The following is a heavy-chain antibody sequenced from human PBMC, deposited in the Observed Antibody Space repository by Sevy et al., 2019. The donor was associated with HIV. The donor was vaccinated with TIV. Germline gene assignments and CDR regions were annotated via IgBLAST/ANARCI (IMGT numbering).Heavy chain of an antibody. CDR2: ISYDKSER. D-gene: IGHD3-22*01. CDR3: ARDNSGYFHFDY. CDR1: GFTFGSYG. J-gene: IGHJ4*02. V-gene: IGHV3-30*03. Sequence: GESLKISCAASGFTFGSYGMHWVRQAPGMGLEWVSFISYDKSERYYGDSVRGRFTISRDNFKNTLWLQMNSLRPEDTAVYYCARDNSGYFHFDYWGQGTLVAVSS.